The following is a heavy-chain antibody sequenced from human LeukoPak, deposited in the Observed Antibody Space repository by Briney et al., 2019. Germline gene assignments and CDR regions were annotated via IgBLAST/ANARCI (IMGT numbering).Heavy chain of an antibody. J-gene: IGHJ5*02. V-gene: IGHV4-38-2*02. CDR1: GYSISSGYY. Sequence: SETLSLTCTVSGYSISSGYYWGWIRQPPGKGLEWIGSIYHSGSTYHNPSLQSRITISVDTSKNQFSLKLSSVTAADTAVYYCARGEWYGGYPPYNWFDPWGQGTLVTVSS. D-gene: IGHD3-10*01. CDR2: IYHSGST. CDR3: ARGEWYGGYPPYNWFDP.